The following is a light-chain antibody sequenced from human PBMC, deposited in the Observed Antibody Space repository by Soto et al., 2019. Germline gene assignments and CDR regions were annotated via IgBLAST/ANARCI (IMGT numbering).Light chain of an antibody. V-gene: IGKV1-5*01. CDR2: DAS. CDR1: QSISSW. CDR3: QQYNSYSPRWT. Sequence: DIQMTQSPSTLSASVGDRVTITCRASQSISSWLAWYQQKPGKAPKLLIYDASSLESGVPSRFSGSGSGTEFTLTISSLQPDDFATYYCQQYNSYSPRWTFGQGTKVEI. J-gene: IGKJ1*01.